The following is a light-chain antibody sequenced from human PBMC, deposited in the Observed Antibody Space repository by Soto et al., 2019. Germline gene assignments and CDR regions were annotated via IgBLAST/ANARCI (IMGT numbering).Light chain of an antibody. CDR3: QQYGSSGT. CDR1: QSISNY. V-gene: IGKV3-20*01. CDR2: GAS. J-gene: IGKJ1*01. Sequence: CRASQSISNYLAWYQQKPGQAPRLLVYGASNRATGIPDRFSGSGSGTDFTLTISRLEPEDFAVYYCQQYGSSGTFGQGTKVDIK.